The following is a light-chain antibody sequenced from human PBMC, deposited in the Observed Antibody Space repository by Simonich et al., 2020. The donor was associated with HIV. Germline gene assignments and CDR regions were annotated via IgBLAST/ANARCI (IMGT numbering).Light chain of an antibody. CDR3: QQSYSTPYT. V-gene: IGKV1-39*01. CDR2: AAS. J-gene: IGKJ2*01. CDR1: QSISSY. Sequence: DIQMTQSPSSLSASVGDRVNITCRASQSISSYLNWYQQKPGKAPKLLIYAASSLQSGVPSRFSDSGSGTDFTLTISSLQPEDFATYYCQQSYSTPYTFGQGTKLEIK.